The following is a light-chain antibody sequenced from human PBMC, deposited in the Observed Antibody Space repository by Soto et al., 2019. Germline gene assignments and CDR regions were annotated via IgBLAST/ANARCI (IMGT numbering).Light chain of an antibody. CDR1: QSISSY. CDR2: AAS. J-gene: IGKJ1*01. V-gene: IGKV1-39*01. CDR3: QQSYSTPPWT. Sequence: DIQMTQSPSSLSASVGDRVTITCRASQSISSYLNWYQQNPGTAPKLLISAASTLQSGVPSRFSGSGSGTDFTLTISSLQPEDFATYYCQQSYSTPPWTFGQGTKVDIK.